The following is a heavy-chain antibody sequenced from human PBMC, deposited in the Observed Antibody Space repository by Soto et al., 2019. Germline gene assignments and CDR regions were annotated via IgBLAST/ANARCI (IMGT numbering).Heavy chain of an antibody. CDR2: IIPIFGTP. Sequence: QVQLVQSGAEVKKPGSSVKVSCKASGGTFSSYAISWVRQAPGQGLEWMGGIIPIFGTPDYSQKFQGRVTLTPDDPTSTAYNGLSRLRPADTAVYYCARVDLEEVPGTYWFDPWCQGTLVTASS. D-gene: IGHD6-19*01. V-gene: IGHV1-69*05. J-gene: IGHJ5*02. CDR3: ARVDLEEVPGTYWFDP. CDR1: GGTFSSYA.